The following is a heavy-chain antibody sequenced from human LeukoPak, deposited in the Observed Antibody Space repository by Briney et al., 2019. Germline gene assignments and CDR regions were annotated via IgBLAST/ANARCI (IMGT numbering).Heavy chain of an antibody. V-gene: IGHV3-33*01. CDR1: GFTFSSYG. Sequence: AGGSLRLSCAASGFTFSSYGMHWVRQAPGKGLEWVAVKWYDGSNKYYADSVKGRFTISRDNSKNTLYLQMNSLRAEDTAVYYCARDVSGMDVWGKGTTVTVSS. D-gene: IGHD5/OR15-5a*01. CDR2: KWYDGSNK. CDR3: ARDVSGMDV. J-gene: IGHJ6*04.